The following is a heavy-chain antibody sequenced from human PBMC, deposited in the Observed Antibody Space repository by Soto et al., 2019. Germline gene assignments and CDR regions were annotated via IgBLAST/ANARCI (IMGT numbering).Heavy chain of an antibody. D-gene: IGHD6-19*01. CDR2: FYSSGSI. CDR1: GYSITAGGYY. Sequence: SETLSLTCFVSGYSITAGGYYWSWIRHHPGKGLEWIGSFYSSGSIIYNPSLRSRASISGDTSSNQFSMSLTSVTAADTARYYCARMYSSGSGWFHPWGQGTLVTVSS. V-gene: IGHV4-31*03. CDR3: ARMYSSGSGWFHP. J-gene: IGHJ5*02.